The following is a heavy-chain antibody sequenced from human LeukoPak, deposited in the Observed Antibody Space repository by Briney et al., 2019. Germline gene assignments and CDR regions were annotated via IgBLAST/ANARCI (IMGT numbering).Heavy chain of an antibody. CDR3: ARVGPPYYYYYMDV. J-gene: IGHJ6*03. Sequence: GGSLRLSCAASGFTFSASWMSWVRQAPGKGLEWVANIRQDGTEQYTADSLKGRFTISRDNTKRTLYLQINSLRVEGTAVYYCARVGPPYYYYYMDVCGNGSTVIVSS. CDR2: IRQDGTEQ. CDR1: GFTFSASW. V-gene: IGHV3-7*01.